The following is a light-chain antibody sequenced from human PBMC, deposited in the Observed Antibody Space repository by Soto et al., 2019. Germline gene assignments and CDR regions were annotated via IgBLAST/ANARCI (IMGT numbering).Light chain of an antibody. Sequence: DIQMTQSPSSLSSSVGDRVTITCRARQSISNYLTWYQQKPGKAPNLLIYAASSLQGGVPSRFSGSGSGTDLTLTISSLQPEDFATDYCQQSYGTPRPFGQGPKLEIK. V-gene: IGKV1-39*01. CDR1: QSISNY. J-gene: IGKJ1*01. CDR3: QQSYGTPRP. CDR2: AAS.